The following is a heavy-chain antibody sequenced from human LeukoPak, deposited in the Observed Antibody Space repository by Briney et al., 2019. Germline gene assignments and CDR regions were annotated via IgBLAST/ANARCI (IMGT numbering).Heavy chain of an antibody. D-gene: IGHD3-10*01. CDR1: GFTFSSYA. CDR3: ANGRDFVMVRGVIIAYYFDY. J-gene: IGHJ4*02. CDR2: ISGSGGST. Sequence: PGGSLRLSCAASGFTFSSYAMSWVRQAPGKGLEWVSAISGSGGSTYYADSVKGRFTISRDNSKNTLYLQMNSLRAEDTAVYYCANGRDFVMVRGVIIAYYFDYWGQGTLVTVSS. V-gene: IGHV3-23*01.